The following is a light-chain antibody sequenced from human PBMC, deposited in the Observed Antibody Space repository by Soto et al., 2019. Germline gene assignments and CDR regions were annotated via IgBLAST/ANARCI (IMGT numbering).Light chain of an antibody. Sequence: IVLTQSPATLSLSPGARATLSCRASQSVSSYLAWYQQKPGQAPRLLIYDASNRAPGIPARFSGSGSGTDFTLTISSLEPEDFACYYCQQRSNWPPGLTFGGGTKVEIK. J-gene: IGKJ4*01. CDR3: QQRSNWPPGLT. CDR1: QSVSSY. CDR2: DAS. V-gene: IGKV3-11*01.